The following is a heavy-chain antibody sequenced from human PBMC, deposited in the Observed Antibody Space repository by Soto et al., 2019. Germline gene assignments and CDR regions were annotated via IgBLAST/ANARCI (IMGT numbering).Heavy chain of an antibody. Sequence: GGSLRLSCAASGFTFSDYYMSWIRQAPGKGLEWISYISSSGTTINFADSVKGRFTISRDNAKNSLYLQMKRLRVEDTAVYYCARDDLSITAGADNWFDPWGQGTLVTVSS. V-gene: IGHV3-11*01. D-gene: IGHD6-13*01. CDR3: ARDDLSITAGADNWFDP. CDR2: ISSSGTTI. J-gene: IGHJ5*02. CDR1: GFTFSDYY.